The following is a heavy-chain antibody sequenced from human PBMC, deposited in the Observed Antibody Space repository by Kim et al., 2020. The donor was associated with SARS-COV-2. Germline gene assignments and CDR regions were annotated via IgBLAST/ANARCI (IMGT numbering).Heavy chain of an antibody. CDR1: GFAFNVFG. CDR2: IGHDGTFI. V-gene: IGHV3-33*01. J-gene: IGHJ4*02. CDR3: ARDLNYGAHGDY. Sequence: GGSLRLSCATSGFAFNVFGMHWVRQAPGKGLEWLAVIGHDGTFIYYADSVKGRFTVSRDNSRNTLYLQISSPRVEDTAVYYCARDLNYGAHGDYWGQGTLVTVSS. D-gene: IGHD4-17*01.